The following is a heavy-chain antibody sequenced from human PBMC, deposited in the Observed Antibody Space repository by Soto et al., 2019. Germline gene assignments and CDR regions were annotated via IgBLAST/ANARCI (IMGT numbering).Heavy chain of an antibody. CDR3: AKDRLPTSGQRFYFDS. D-gene: IGHD2-15*01. CDR1: GFTCSTYA. J-gene: IGHJ4*02. V-gene: IGHV3-23*01. CDR2: ILPDETG. Sequence: DVNLLQSGGGSAQPGGSLRLSCATSGFTCSTYAMTWVRQVPGRGLQWVSTILPDETGFYTVSVKGRFTISRDNYRGIVYLQMNDLWVEDAAIYYCAKDRLPTSGQRFYFDSWGQGSLVTVSS.